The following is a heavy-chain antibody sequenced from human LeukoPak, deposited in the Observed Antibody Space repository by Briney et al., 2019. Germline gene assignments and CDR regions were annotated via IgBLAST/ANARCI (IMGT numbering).Heavy chain of an antibody. CDR2: MNPNSGNT. D-gene: IGHD3-10*01. Sequence: ASVKVSCKASGYTFTSYDINWVRQATGQGLEWMGWMNPNSGNTGYAQKFQGRVTMTRNTSISTAYMELSSLRSEDTAVYYCARSLRITMVRGVIGFGCWGQGTLVTVSS. J-gene: IGHJ4*02. CDR3: ARSLRITMVRGVIGFGC. CDR1: GYTFTSYD. V-gene: IGHV1-8*01.